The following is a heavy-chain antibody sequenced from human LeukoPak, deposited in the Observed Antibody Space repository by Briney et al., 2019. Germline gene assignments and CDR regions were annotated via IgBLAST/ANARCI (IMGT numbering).Heavy chain of an antibody. D-gene: IGHD3-10*01. J-gene: IGHJ3*02. CDR1: GFTFSSYS. V-gene: IGHV3-21*01. CDR2: ITSGSSYI. Sequence: PGGSLRLSCAASGFTFSSYSMNWVRQAPGKGLEWVSSITSGSSYIYYADSVKGRFTISRDNAKNSLYLQMSSLRAEDTAVYYCARERVGAGGSGSRGYVFDMWGQGTMVTVSS. CDR3: ARERVGAGGSGSRGYVFDM.